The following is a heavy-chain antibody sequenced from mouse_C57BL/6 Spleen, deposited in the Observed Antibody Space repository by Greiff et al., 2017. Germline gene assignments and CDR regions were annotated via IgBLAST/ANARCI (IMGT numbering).Heavy chain of an antibody. J-gene: IGHJ2*01. CDR3: ARGYYGSSGDY. V-gene: IGHV1-52*01. D-gene: IGHD1-1*01. CDR1: GYTFPSYW. CDR2: IDPSDSET. Sequence: QVHVKQPGAELVRPGSSVKLSCKASGYTFPSYWMHWVKQRPIQGLEWIGNIDPSDSETHYNQKFKDKATLTVDKSSSTAYMQLSSLTSEDSAVYYCARGYYGSSGDYWGQGTTLTVSA.